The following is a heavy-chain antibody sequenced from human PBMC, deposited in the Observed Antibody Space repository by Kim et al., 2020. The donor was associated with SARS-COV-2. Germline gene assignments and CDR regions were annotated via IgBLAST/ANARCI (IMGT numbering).Heavy chain of an antibody. V-gene: IGHV3-48*02. CDR3: ARDAHGLDV. CDR2: I. Sequence: IYHAASGKGRSTISRDNAKTSLYLQMNSLRDEDTAVYYCARDAHGLDVWGQGTTVTVSS. J-gene: IGHJ6*02.